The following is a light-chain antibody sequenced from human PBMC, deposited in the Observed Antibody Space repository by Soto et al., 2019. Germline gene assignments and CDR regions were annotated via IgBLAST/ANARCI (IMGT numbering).Light chain of an antibody. CDR2: GAS. J-gene: IGKJ1*01. Sequence: VLTQSPGTLSLYQGERASLSCRASHSVGSYLAWYQQRPGQPPRLLIYGASSRATGIPDRFSGSGSGTDFTLTISRLEPEDFAVYYCQDYGSSTGTFGQGTKVDI. CDR1: HSVGSY. V-gene: IGKV3-20*01. CDR3: QDYGSSTGT.